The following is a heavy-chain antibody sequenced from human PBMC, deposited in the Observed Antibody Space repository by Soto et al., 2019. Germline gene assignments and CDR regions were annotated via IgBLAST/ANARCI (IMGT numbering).Heavy chain of an antibody. J-gene: IGHJ4*02. CDR3: ARASSSASAADY. CDR1: GESISSGGYY. CDR2: IYDSESA. V-gene: IGHV4-31*03. Sequence: QVQLQASGPGLVKASQTLSLICSVSGESISSGGYYWSWIRHHPGKGLEWIGYIYDSESAYYNPSLKIRVTISMDTSKNHFAMKLSSVTAADTAVYYCARASSSASAADYWGQGTLITVSS. D-gene: IGHD6-6*01.